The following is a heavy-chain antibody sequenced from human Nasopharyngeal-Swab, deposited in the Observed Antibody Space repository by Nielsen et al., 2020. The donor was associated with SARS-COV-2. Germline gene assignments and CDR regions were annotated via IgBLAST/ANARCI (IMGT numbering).Heavy chain of an antibody. V-gene: IGHV3-73*01. CDR3: TLKYSSGWTQTFDY. CDR1: GFTFSGSA. Sequence: GESLKISCAASGFTFSGSAMLWVRQASGKGLEWVGRIRSKANSYATAYAASVKGRFTISRDDSKNTAYLQMNNLKTEDTAVYYCTLKYSSGWTQTFDYWGQGTLVTVSS. D-gene: IGHD6-19*01. J-gene: IGHJ4*02. CDR2: IRSKANSYAT.